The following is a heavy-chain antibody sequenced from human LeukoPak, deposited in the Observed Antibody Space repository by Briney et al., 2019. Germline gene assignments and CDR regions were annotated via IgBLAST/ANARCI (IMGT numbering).Heavy chain of an antibody. CDR1: GFTFDDYA. D-gene: IGHD1-26*01. CDR2: VSWDGSST. V-gene: IGHV3-43D*03. Sequence: SGGSLRLSCAASGFTFDDYAMHWVRQTPGKGLEWVSLVSWDGSSTYYADSVKGRFTISRDNSKNSLYLQMNSLRAEDTALYYCAKDRGGSGSLDFDYWGQGTLVTVSS. CDR3: AKDRGGSGSLDFDY. J-gene: IGHJ4*02.